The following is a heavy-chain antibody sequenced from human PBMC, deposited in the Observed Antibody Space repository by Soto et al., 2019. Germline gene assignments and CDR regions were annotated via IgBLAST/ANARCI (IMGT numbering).Heavy chain of an antibody. CDR3: AKDLAYAFDI. CDR1: GFTFSSYG. D-gene: IGHD3-16*01. CDR2: ISYDGSNK. Sequence: GSLRLSCAASGFTFSSYGMHWVRQAPGKGLEWVAVISYDGSNKYYAVSVKGRFTISRDNSKNTLYLQMNSLRAEDTAVYYCAKDLAYAFDIWGQGTMVTVSS. V-gene: IGHV3-30*18. J-gene: IGHJ3*02.